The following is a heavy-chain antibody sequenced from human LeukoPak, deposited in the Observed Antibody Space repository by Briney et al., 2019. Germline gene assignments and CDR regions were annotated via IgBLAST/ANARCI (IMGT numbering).Heavy chain of an antibody. D-gene: IGHD6-19*01. Sequence: SETLSLTCTVSGDSISNYYWSWIRQPPGKGLEWIGYINYSGSTNYNPSLKSRLTISEDTSKNQFSLKLSSVTAADTAVYYCARGVTGGWYGDFQHWGQGTLVTVSS. CDR1: GDSISNYY. J-gene: IGHJ1*01. V-gene: IGHV4-59*01. CDR2: INYSGST. CDR3: ARGVTGGWYGDFQH.